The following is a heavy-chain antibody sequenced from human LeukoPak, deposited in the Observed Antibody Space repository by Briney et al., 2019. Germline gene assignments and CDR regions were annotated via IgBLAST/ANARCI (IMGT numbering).Heavy chain of an antibody. D-gene: IGHD3-22*01. CDR1: GGPISNYY. CDR2: IHTSGST. J-gene: IGHJ6*03. V-gene: IGHV4-4*07. CDR3: ARELVVVITPGLDYYYYYMDV. Sequence: SETLSLTCTVSGGPISNYYWSWIRQPVGKGLEWIGRIHTSGSTNYNPSLKSRVTMSVDTSKNQFSLTLRSVTAAATALYYCARELVVVITPGLDYYYYYMDVWGKGTTVTVSS.